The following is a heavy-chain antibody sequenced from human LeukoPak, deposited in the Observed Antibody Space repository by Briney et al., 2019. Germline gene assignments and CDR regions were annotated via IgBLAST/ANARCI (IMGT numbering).Heavy chain of an antibody. D-gene: IGHD2-15*01. CDR3: ARLRGGLLALYFAH. CDR2: IYHSGST. CDR1: SDSTNTYY. Sequence: PSETLSLTCSVSSDSTNTYYWSWIRQSPGKGLEWIGHIYHSGSTDYNPSFKSRVTISIDMSKKEFSLRLTSVTVADTAMYYCARLRGGLLALYFAHWGQGAFVIVSS. J-gene: IGHJ4*02. V-gene: IGHV4-59*01.